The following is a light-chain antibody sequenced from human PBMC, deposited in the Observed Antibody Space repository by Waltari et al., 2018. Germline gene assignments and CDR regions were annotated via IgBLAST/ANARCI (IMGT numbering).Light chain of an antibody. V-gene: IGLV2-14*03. CDR1: VSDIGSFNY. Sequence: QSALTQPASVSGSPGQSITISCTGTVSDIGSFNYVSWYQQHPGKAPRLIIYAVTNRPSGVSSRFSGSKSGNTASLTISGLQAEDEADYYCTSYTSLSHLVLGGVTKLTVL. J-gene: IGLJ2*01. CDR3: TSYTSLSHLV. CDR2: AVT.